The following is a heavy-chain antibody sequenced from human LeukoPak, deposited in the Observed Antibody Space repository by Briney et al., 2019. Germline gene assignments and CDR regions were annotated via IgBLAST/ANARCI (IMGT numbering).Heavy chain of an antibody. CDR1: GGSISSGSYY. Sequence: TPSQTLSLTCTVSGGSISSGSYYWSWIRQPAGKGLEWIGRIYTSGSTNYNPSLKSRVTISVDTSKNQFSLKLSSVTAADTAVYYCARGLWAQRHDSWGQGTLVSVSS. D-gene: IGHD3-16*01. V-gene: IGHV4-61*02. CDR2: IYTSGST. J-gene: IGHJ4*02. CDR3: ARGLWAQRHDS.